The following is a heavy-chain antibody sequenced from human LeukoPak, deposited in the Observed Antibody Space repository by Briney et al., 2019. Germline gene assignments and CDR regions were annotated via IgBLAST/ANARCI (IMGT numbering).Heavy chain of an antibody. CDR2: IKSDGST. V-gene: IGHV3-74*01. CDR1: GFTFSMYW. J-gene: IGHJ1*01. CDR3: TKAPSEIGGYYPEYFRH. D-gene: IGHD3-22*01. Sequence: QTGGSLRLSCAASGFTFSMYWVHWVRQAPGKGLVWVSRIKSDGSTNYADSVKGRFTISRDNAKNTVSLQMNSLRPEDTGVYYCTKAPSEIGGYYPEYFRHWGQGTLVTVSS.